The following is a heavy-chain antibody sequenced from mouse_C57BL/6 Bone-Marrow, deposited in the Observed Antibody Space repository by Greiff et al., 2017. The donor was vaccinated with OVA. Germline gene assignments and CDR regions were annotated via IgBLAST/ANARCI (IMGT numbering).Heavy chain of an antibody. Sequence: QVQLQQSGPGLVQPSQSLSITCTVSGFSLTSYGVHWVRQSPGKGLEWLGVIWRGGSTDYNAAFMSRLSITKDNSKSQVFFTLNSLQADDTAIYYCANYYGSISYYYAMDYWGQGTSVTVSS. CDR3: ANYYGSISYYYAMDY. D-gene: IGHD1-1*01. J-gene: IGHJ4*01. CDR1: GFSLTSYG. V-gene: IGHV2-5*01. CDR2: IWRGGST.